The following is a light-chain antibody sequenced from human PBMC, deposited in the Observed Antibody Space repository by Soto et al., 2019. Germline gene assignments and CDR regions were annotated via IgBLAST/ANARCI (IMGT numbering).Light chain of an antibody. CDR1: SSDVGAYNY. CDR3: SSYTGRSTPYV. CDR2: DVS. Sequence: QSALTQPASVSGSPGQSITISCTGTSSDVGAYNYVSWYQQHPGKAPKLMIYDVSNRPSGISNRFSGSKSGNTASLTIFGLQVEDGADYYWSSYTGRSTPYVLGTGTGSPS. V-gene: IGLV2-14*01. J-gene: IGLJ1*01.